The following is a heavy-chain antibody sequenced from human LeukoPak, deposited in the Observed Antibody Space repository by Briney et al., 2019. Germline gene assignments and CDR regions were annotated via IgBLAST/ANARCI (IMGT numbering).Heavy chain of an antibody. CDR2: INAGNGNT. V-gene: IGHV1-3*03. CDR1: GYTLTELS. J-gene: IGHJ3*02. Sequence: ASVKVSCKVSGYTLTELSMHWVRQAPGQRLEWMGWINAGNGNTKYSQEFQGRVTITRDTSASTAYMELSSLRSEDMAVYYCARWTPGYAFDIWGQGTMVTVSS. CDR3: ARWTPGYAFDI. D-gene: IGHD3/OR15-3a*01.